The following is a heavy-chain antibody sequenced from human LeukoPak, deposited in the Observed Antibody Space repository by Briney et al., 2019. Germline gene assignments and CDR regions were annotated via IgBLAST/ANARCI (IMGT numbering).Heavy chain of an antibody. J-gene: IGHJ4*02. CDR3: AKALGADSYGLLLYYFDY. CDR2: ITRSGHST. D-gene: IGHD5-18*01. V-gene: IGHV3-23*05. Sequence: GGSLRLSCAASGFTFSSYAMTWVRQRPGKGLQWVAAITRSGHSTYYADSVKGRFTISRDNSKNTLYLQMSSLIAEDTALYYCAKALGADSYGLLLYYFDYWGQGTLVTVSS. CDR1: GFTFSSYA.